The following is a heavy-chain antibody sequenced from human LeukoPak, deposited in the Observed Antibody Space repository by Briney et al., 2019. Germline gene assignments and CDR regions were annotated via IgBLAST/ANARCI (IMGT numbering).Heavy chain of an antibody. D-gene: IGHD1-26*01. J-gene: IGHJ5*02. CDR1: GYSFTTYW. V-gene: IGHV5-51*01. CDR3: ARHGYSGSSIHGDNWFDP. Sequence: GESLKISCKGSGYSFTTYWIGWVRQMPGKGLECMGIIYPGDSDTRYSPSFQGQVTISADKSISTAYLQWSSLKASDTAMYYCARHGYSGSSIHGDNWFDPWGQGTLVTVSS. CDR2: IYPGDSDT.